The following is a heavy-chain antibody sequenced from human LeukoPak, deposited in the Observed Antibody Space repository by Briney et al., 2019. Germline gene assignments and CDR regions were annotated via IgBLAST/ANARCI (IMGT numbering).Heavy chain of an antibody. CDR3: ARGQPSKTIRYFDWLLSHWFDP. CDR1: GYTFTSYD. D-gene: IGHD3-9*01. J-gene: IGHJ5*02. CDR2: MNPNSGKT. Sequence: ASVKVSCKASGYTFTSYDINWVRRATGQGLEWMGWMNPNSGKTGYAQKFQGRVTMTKNPSISTTYTELSSLGTGEQAEYYFARGQPSKTIRYFDWLLSHWFDPWGQGTLVTVSS. V-gene: IGHV1-8*01.